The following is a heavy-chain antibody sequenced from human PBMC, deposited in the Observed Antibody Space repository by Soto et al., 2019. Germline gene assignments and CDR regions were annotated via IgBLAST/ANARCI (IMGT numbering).Heavy chain of an antibody. CDR2: ISAYNGNT. CDR3: ARTVTTVTTWDI. D-gene: IGHD4-17*01. J-gene: IGHJ3*02. V-gene: IGHV1-18*01. CDR1: GYTFTSYG. Sequence: ASVKVSCKASGYTFTSYGISWVRQAPGQGLERMGWISAYNGNTNYAQKLQGRVTMTTDTSTSTAYMELRSLRSDDTAVYYCARTVTTVTTWDIWGQGTMVTVSS.